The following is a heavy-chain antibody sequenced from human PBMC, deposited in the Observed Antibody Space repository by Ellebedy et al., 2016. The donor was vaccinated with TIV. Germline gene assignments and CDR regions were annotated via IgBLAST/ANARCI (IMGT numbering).Heavy chain of an antibody. J-gene: IGHJ3*01. Sequence: GESLKISXAASGFTFSRYSMNWVRQAPGKGLEWVSYISSSSSTIYYADSVKGRFTISRDKAKNSLYLHTSSLRVEDTAVYYCAKGALWFGEIDAFDVWGQGTMVTVSS. CDR2: ISSSSSTI. D-gene: IGHD3-10*01. CDR3: AKGALWFGEIDAFDV. CDR1: GFTFSRYS. V-gene: IGHV3-48*01.